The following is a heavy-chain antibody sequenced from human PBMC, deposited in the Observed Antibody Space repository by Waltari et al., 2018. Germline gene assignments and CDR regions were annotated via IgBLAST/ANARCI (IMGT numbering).Heavy chain of an antibody. CDR1: GYTFTSYA. D-gene: IGHD4-17*01. J-gene: IGHJ4*02. V-gene: IGHV1-3*01. CDR2: INAGNGNT. Sequence: QVQLVQSGAEVKKPGASVKVSCKASGYTFTSYAMHWVRQAPGHRLEWMGWINAGNGNTKYSQKFQGRVTITRDTSASTAYMELSSLRSEDTAVYYCARDYGGPHTSQTTVSFDYWGQGTLVTVSS. CDR3: ARDYGGPHTSQTTVSFDY.